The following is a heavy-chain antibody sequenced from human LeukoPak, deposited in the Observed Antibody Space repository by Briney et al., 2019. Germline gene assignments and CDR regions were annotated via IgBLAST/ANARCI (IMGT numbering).Heavy chain of an antibody. CDR2: ISGSDDST. V-gene: IGHV3-23*01. CDR1: VFTFSSYA. D-gene: IGHD2-2*01. J-gene: IGHJ4*02. CDR3: AKTRGESRGSSNY. Sequence: TGGSLRLSCAASVFTFSSYAMNGVRQAPGGGLEWVSFISGSDDSTYYADSVKGRFTISRDSSKNTLYLQMNSLRAEDTAVYYCAKTRGESRGSSNYWGQGTLVTVSS.